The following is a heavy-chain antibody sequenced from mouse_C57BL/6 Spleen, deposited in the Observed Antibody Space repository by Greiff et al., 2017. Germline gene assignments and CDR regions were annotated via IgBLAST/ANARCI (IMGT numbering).Heavy chain of an antibody. D-gene: IGHD1-1*01. V-gene: IGHV1-61*01. J-gene: IGHJ3*01. CDR3: ARLDYGSSFAD. Sequence: VQLQQSGAELVRPGSSVKLSCKASGYTFTSYWMAWVKQRPGQGLEWIGNIYPSDSETHYNQKFKDKATLTVDNSSSTAYMQLSSLTSEDSAVYYCARLDYGSSFADWGQGTLVTVSA. CDR1: GYTFTSYW. CDR2: IYPSDSET.